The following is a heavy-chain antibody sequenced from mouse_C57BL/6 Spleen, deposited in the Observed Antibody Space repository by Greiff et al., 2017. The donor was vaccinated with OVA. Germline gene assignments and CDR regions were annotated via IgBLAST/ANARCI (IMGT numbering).Heavy chain of an antibody. J-gene: IGHJ3*01. CDR3: ARGGDYAVFAY. CDR1: GYTFTDYY. D-gene: IGHD2-4*01. CDR2: INPNNGGT. Sequence: EVQLQQSGPELVKPGASVKISCKASGYTFTDYYMNWVKQSHGKSLEWIGDINPNNGGTSYNQKFKAKATLTVDKSSSTAYMELRSLTSEDSAVYYCARGGDYAVFAYWGQGTLVTVSA. V-gene: IGHV1-26*01.